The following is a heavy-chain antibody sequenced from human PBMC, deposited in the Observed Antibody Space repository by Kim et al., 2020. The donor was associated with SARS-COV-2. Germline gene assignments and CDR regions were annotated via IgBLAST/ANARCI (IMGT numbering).Heavy chain of an antibody. CDR3: ARGEHEIYCSSTSCPPTNWFDP. J-gene: IGHJ5*02. CDR2: IYTSGST. D-gene: IGHD2-2*01. V-gene: IGHV4-4*07. CDR1: GGSISSYY. Sequence: SETLSLTCTVSGGSISSYYWSWIRQPAGKGLEWIGRIYTSGSTNYNPSLKSRVTMSVDTSKNQFSLKLSSVTAADTAVYYCARGEHEIYCSSTSCPPTNWFDPWGQGTLVTVSS.